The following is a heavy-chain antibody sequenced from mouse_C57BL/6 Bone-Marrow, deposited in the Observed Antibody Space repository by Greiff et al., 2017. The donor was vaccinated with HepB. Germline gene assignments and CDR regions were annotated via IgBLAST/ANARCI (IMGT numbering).Heavy chain of an antibody. CDR1: GYTFTSYW. V-gene: IGHV1-59*01. Sequence: VQLQQPGAELVRPGTSVKLSCKASGYTFTSYWMHWVKQRPGQGLEWIGVIDPSDSYTNYNQKFKGKATLTVDTSSSTAYMQLSSLTSEDSAVYYCARESPYYWFAYWGQGTLVTVSA. J-gene: IGHJ3*01. CDR3: ARESPYYWFAY. CDR2: IDPSDSYT. D-gene: IGHD1-1*01.